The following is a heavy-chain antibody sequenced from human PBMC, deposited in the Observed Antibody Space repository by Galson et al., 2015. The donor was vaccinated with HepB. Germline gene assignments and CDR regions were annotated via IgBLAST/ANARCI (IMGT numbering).Heavy chain of an antibody. CDR2: ISGSGDST. CDR1: GLTFRSYA. D-gene: IGHD5-12*01. J-gene: IGHJ3*02. V-gene: IGHV3-23*01. Sequence: SLRLSCAASGLTFRSYAMNWVRQAPGKGLEWVSAISGSGDSTYYADSVKGQFTISRDNSKNTLYLQMNSLRAEDTAVYYCAKDWEAHSGYGAFDIWGQGTMVTVSS. CDR3: AKDWEAHSGYGAFDI.